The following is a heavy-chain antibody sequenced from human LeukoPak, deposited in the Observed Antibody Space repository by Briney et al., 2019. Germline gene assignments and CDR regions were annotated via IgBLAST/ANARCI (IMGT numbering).Heavy chain of an antibody. V-gene: IGHV6-1*01. CDR2: TFYRSKWYD. J-gene: IGHJ3*02. CDR1: GDSVSSNTAA. D-gene: IGHD6-19*01. Sequence: SQTLSLTCAISGDSVSSNTAAWNWIRQSPSRGLEWLGRTFYRSKWYDDYAPSVKSRITINLDTSKNQFSLHLNSVTPEDTAVYYCAREVAGTWAFDIWGQGTMVTVS. CDR3: AREVAGTWAFDI.